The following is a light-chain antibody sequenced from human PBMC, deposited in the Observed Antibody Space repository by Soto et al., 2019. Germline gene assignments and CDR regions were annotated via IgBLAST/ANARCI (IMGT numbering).Light chain of an antibody. V-gene: IGLV7-43*01. CDR2: TTN. CDR3: LLYYGGAHLV. Sequence: QAVVTQEPSLTVSPGGTVTLTCGSSTGSVTSGHYTSWFQQKPGQPPRTLIYTTNSRHSWTPARFSGSLLGDRAALTVSGVQPDDEADYYCLLYYGGAHLVFGGGTKLTVL. CDR1: TGSVTSGHY. J-gene: IGLJ2*01.